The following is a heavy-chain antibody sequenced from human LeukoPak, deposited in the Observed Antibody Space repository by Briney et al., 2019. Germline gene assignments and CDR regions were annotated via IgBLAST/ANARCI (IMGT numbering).Heavy chain of an antibody. Sequence: GGSLRLSCAASGFTFSSYGMHWVRQAPGKGLGWVAFIRYDGSNKYYADSVKGRFTISRDNSKNTLYLQMNSLRAEDTAVYYCASELMHYGFSTVDYWGQGTLVTVSS. CDR2: IRYDGSNK. V-gene: IGHV3-30*02. CDR1: GFTFSSYG. J-gene: IGHJ4*02. CDR3: ASELMHYGFSTVDY. D-gene: IGHD3/OR15-3a*01.